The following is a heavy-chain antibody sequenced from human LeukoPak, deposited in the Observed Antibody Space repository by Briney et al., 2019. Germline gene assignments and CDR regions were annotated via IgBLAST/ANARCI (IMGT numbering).Heavy chain of an antibody. CDR1: GGSISSSH. Sequence: SETLSLTCTVSGGSISSSHWSWIRRPAGKGLEWIGRIYSSGSTNYNPSLKSRVTMSVDTSKDQFSLKLSSVTAADTAVYYCARYQSGAFDIWGQGTMVTVSS. CDR2: IYSSGST. V-gene: IGHV4-4*07. D-gene: IGHD2-2*01. J-gene: IGHJ3*02. CDR3: ARYQSGAFDI.